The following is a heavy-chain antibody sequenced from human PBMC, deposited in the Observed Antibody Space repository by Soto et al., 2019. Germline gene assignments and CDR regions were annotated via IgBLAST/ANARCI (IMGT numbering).Heavy chain of an antibody. V-gene: IGHV1-18*01. J-gene: IGHJ4*02. CDR2: ISPYNGNT. CDR1: GYTFSIFG. CDR3: ARDRLGVSVTGGGFDS. Sequence: QVQLVQSGGEVKKPGASVKVSCKASGYTFSIFGLSWVRQAPGQGLELMGWISPYNGNTNYAQKLQGRLTMTTDTSTSTAYMELRSLRSDDTAVYYCARDRLGVSVTGGGFDSWGQGTLVTVSS. D-gene: IGHD2-8*01.